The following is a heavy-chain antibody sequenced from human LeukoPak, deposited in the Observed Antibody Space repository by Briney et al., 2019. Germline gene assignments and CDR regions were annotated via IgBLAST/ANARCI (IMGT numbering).Heavy chain of an antibody. CDR3: ASGSSWYDAFDI. Sequence: PSETLSLTCTVSSASISTYYWSWIRQPPGKGLEWIGYIYHSGTSNYNPSLKSRVTMSVDTSKNQFSLKLSSVTAADTAVYYCASGSSWYDAFDIWGQGTMVTVSS. V-gene: IGHV4-59*08. J-gene: IGHJ3*02. D-gene: IGHD6-13*01. CDR1: SASISTYY. CDR2: IYHSGTS.